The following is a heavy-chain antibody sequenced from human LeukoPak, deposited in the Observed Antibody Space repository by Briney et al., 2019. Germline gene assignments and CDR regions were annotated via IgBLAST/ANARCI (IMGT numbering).Heavy chain of an antibody. CDR3: ARSSTDGYSYGYIPYFDY. J-gene: IGHJ4*02. Sequence: GRSLRLSCAAPGFTFSSYAMHWVRQAPGKGLEWVAVISYDGSNKYYADSVKGRFTISRDNSKNTLYLQMNSLRAEDTAVYYCARSSTDGYSYGYIPYFDYWGQGTLVTVSS. CDR2: ISYDGSNK. D-gene: IGHD5-18*01. CDR1: GFTFSSYA. V-gene: IGHV3-30-3*01.